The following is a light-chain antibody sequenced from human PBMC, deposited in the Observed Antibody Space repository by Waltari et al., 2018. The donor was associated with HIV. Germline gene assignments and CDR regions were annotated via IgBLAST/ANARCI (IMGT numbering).Light chain of an antibody. CDR1: SSYVDPFSS. CDR3: CSHAGNFIFV. V-gene: IGLV2-11*01. J-gene: IGLJ1*01. Sequence: QSALTQPHSVSGSPGQSLTIACTGTSSYVDPFSSWYQQHPGKAPKVIIYDVNKRPSGVPDRFSGSKSGNTASLTISGLQAEDEADYHCCSHAGNFIFVFGTGTKVTVL. CDR2: DVN.